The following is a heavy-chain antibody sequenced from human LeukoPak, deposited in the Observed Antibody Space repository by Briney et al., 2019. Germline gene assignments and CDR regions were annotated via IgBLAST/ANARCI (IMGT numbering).Heavy chain of an antibody. D-gene: IGHD4-11*01. Sequence: PTETLSLTCNVSGGTITVSRCYWAWIRQPPGKELEWFGSLYYNGAYTHYTSPLKSRVTITLDTSSNRSSLRLTSVMAADRAKYTCARYSNWDRNWFDPCGHRAPVTVSS. CDR1: GGTITVSRCY. CDR2: LYYNGAYT. J-gene: IGHJ5*02. CDR3: ARYSNWDRNWFDP. V-gene: IGHV4-39*01.